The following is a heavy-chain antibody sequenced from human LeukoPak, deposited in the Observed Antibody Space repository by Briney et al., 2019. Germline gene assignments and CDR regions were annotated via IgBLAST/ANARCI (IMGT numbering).Heavy chain of an antibody. Sequence: GGSLRLSCAASGFTFSSYAMSWVRQAPGKGLEWVSSISGSGAVTYYTDSVKGRFTFSRDNSRNTAYLQMNSLRAEDTAVYYCARLEDGAGTDYWGQGTLVTVSS. CDR1: GFTFSSYA. CDR2: ISGSGAVT. J-gene: IGHJ4*02. CDR3: ARLEDGAGTDY. V-gene: IGHV3-23*01. D-gene: IGHD1-1*01.